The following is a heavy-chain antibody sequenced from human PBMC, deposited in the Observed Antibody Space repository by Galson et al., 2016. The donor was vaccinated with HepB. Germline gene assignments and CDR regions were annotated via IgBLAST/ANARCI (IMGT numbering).Heavy chain of an antibody. CDR1: GFPLSTNGVG. J-gene: IGHJ5*02. Sequence: GFPLSTNGVGVGWIRQPPGKALEWLALIYWDDDKRYSPSLKSRLTITKDTSKNQVVLTMTNMDPVDTATYCCAHRRGGLRYFDWLSNWFDPWGQGTLVTVSS. CDR3: AHRRGGLRYFDWLSNWFDP. V-gene: IGHV2-5*02. CDR2: IYWDDDK. D-gene: IGHD3-9*01.